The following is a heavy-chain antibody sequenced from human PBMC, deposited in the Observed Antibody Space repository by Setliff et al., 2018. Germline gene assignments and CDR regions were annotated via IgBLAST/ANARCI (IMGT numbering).Heavy chain of an antibody. J-gene: IGHJ4*02. CDR1: GYSISSGYY. CDR2: IYHSGNT. V-gene: IGHV4-38-2*01. D-gene: IGHD3-3*01. Sequence: SETLSLTCGVSGYSISSGYYWGWVRQPPGKGLEWIGKIYHSGNTYYNPSLKSRLTISVDASTNQFSLKLYSVTAADTAVYYCRYWSHNYHNDYWGQGTLVTVSS. CDR3: RYWSHNYHNDY.